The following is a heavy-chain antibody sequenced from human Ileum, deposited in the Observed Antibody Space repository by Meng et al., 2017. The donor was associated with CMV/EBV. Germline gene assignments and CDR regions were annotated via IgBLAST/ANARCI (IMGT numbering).Heavy chain of an antibody. CDR2: ISHGGRT. CDR3: ARSPGYRSLDY. V-gene: IGHV4-4*01. CDR1: GDSITTHHY. J-gene: IGHJ4*02. D-gene: IGHD5-18*01. Sequence: LTCAVSGDSITTHHYWSWVRQPPGKGLEWIGEISHGGRTKYNPSLQSRVTISVDKTKNYFSLELTSVTAADTGVYFCARSPGYRSLDYWGQGTLVTVSS.